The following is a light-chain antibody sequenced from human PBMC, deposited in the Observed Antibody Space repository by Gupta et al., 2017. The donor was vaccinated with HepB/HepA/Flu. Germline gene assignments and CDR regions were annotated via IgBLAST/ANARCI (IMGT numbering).Light chain of an antibody. Sequence: DIQMTQSPSTLSASVGDRVTITCRASQTISSRLAWYQQKPGQAPKLLIYEASNLESGVPSRFSGGGSGTEFALTISSLQPDDFATYYGQQYNYYFTFGPGTKVDIK. CDR1: QTISSR. CDR3: QQYNYYFT. J-gene: IGKJ3*01. CDR2: EAS. V-gene: IGKV1-5*03.